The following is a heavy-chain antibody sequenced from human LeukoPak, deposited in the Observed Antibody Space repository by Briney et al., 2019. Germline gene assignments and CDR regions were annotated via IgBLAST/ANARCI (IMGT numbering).Heavy chain of an antibody. D-gene: IGHD6-13*01. CDR2: ISYDGSNK. J-gene: IGHJ4*02. CDR1: GFTFSNSV. V-gene: IGHV3-30*18. Sequence: GGSLRLSCAASGFTFSNSVMHWVRQAPGKGLEWVASISYDGSNKYYPDSVKGRFTFSRDNSKNTLYLQMNSLRTEDTAVYYCAKAAHSSCWYYFDYWGQGTLVTVSS. CDR3: AKAAHSSCWYYFDY.